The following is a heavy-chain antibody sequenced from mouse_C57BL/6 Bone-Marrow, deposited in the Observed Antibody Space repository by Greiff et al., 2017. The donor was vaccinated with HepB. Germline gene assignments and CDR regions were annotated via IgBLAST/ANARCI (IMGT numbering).Heavy chain of an antibody. J-gene: IGHJ2*01. V-gene: IGHV1-55*01. CDR2: IYPGSGST. CDR1: GYTFTSYW. D-gene: IGHD2-14*01. CDR3: ARLREYDGGGYFDY. Sequence: QVQLQQPGAELVKPGASVKMSCKASGYTFTSYWITWVKQRPGQGLEWIGDIYPGSGSTNYNEKFKSKATLTVDTSSSTAYMQFSSLTSEDSAVYYCARLREYDGGGYFDYWGQGTTLTVSS.